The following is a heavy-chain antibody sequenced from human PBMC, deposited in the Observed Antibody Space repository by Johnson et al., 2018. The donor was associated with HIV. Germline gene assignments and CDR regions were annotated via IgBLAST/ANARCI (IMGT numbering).Heavy chain of an antibody. Sequence: MLLVESGGGLVQPGGSLRLSCAASGFTFTDHYMDWVRQAPGKGLEWVGRTRNKARSYTTEYAASVKGRFTISRDDSKNSLYLQMNSLKSEDTAVYYCATGASSTWSLGALDIWGQGTMVTVSS. J-gene: IGHJ3*02. D-gene: IGHD6-13*01. CDR3: ATGASSTWSLGALDI. CDR1: GFTFTDHY. CDR2: TRNKARSYTT. V-gene: IGHV3-72*01.